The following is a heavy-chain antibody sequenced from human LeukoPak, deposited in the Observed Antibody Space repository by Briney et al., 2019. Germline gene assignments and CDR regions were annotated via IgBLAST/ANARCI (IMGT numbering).Heavy chain of an antibody. CDR1: GFTFSSYA. CDR3: VTPRIAVAGTVTDDY. Sequence: GGSLRLSCSASGFTFSSYAMHWVRQPPGKGLEYVSAISSNGGSTYYADSVKGRFTISRDNSKNTLYLQMSSLRAEDTAVYYCVTPRIAVAGTVTDDYWGQGTLVTVSS. CDR2: ISSNGGST. J-gene: IGHJ4*02. D-gene: IGHD6-19*01. V-gene: IGHV3-64D*09.